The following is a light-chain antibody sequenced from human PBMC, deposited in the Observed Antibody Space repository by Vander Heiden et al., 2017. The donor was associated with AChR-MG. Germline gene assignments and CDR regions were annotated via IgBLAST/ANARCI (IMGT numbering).Light chain of an antibody. CDR1: SGSVSTSYY. CDR3: VLYMGSAPWV. V-gene: IGLV8-61*01. J-gene: IGLJ3*02. Sequence: QTVVTQEPSFSVSPGGTVTLTCGLSSGSVSTSYYPSWYQQTPGQAPRTLIYSTNTRSSGVPDRFSGSILGNKAALTITGAQADDESDYYCVLYMGSAPWVFGGGTKLTVL. CDR2: STN.